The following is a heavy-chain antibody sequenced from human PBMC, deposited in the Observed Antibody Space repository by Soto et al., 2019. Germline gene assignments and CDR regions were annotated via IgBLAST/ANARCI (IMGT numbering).Heavy chain of an antibody. V-gene: IGHV1-69*02. J-gene: IGHJ5*02. CDR1: GGTFSSYT. CDR3: ARGSGYSSSWSPIVWFDP. D-gene: IGHD6-13*01. CDR2: IIPILGIA. Sequence: QVQLVQSGAEVKKPGSSVKVSCKASGGTFSSYTISWVRQAPGQGLEWMGRIIPILGIANYAQKFQGRVTITADKSTSTAYMELSSLRSEDTAVYYCARGSGYSSSWSPIVWFDPWGQGTLVTVSS.